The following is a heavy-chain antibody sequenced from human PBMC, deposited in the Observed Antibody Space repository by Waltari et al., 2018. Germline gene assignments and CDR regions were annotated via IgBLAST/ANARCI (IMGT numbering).Heavy chain of an antibody. V-gene: IGHV4-61*02. CDR2: IYTTGST. CDR1: GGSTSSGSYY. Sequence: QVQLQESGPGLVKPSQTLSLTCTVSGGSTSSGSYYWCWIRQPAGKGLEWIGRIYTTGSTNYGPSLKSRVTISVDTSKNQVSLKLSSVTAADTAVYYCARDRYYYDSSGYPHGAFDIWGQGTMVTVSS. J-gene: IGHJ3*02. CDR3: ARDRYYYDSSGYPHGAFDI. D-gene: IGHD3-22*01.